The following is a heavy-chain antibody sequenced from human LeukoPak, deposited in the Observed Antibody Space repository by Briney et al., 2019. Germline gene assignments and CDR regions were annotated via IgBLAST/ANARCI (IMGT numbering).Heavy chain of an antibody. J-gene: IGHJ4*02. V-gene: IGHV1-18*01. CDR1: GYTFTSYG. CDR3: ARVGACCTSTSCLDY. CDR2: ISAYNGNT. Sequence: ASVKVSCKASGYTFTSYGISWVRQAPGQGLEWMGWISAYNGNTNYAQKLQGRVTMTTDTSTSTAYMELRSLTSDDTAVYYCARVGACCTSTSCLDYWGQGTLVTVSS. D-gene: IGHD2-2*01.